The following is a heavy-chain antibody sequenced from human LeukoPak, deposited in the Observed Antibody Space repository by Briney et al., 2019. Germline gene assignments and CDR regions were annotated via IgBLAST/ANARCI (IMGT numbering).Heavy chain of an antibody. Sequence: SETLSLTCTVSGGSITSYYWSWFRQPPGKGLEFIGYIFYTGSTNYNPSLKSRVTISVDTSKNQFSLKLSSVTAADTAVYYCARVGQLAFDYWGQGTLVTVSS. CDR1: GGSITSYY. D-gene: IGHD6-13*01. J-gene: IGHJ4*02. V-gene: IGHV4-59*01. CDR2: IFYTGST. CDR3: ARVGQLAFDY.